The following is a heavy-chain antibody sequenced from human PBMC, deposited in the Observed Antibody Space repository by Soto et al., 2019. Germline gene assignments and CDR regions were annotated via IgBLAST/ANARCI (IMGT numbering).Heavy chain of an antibody. CDR2: IIPIFGIK. Sequence: QMQLVQSGAEVKERGSSVKISCKTSGGTFNTYALTWVRQAPGQGLEWIGGIIPIFGIKNVAQRFQGRVTINADESLTTAYMEMTSLRSDDTAGYYCAKEVGDHWGQGTLVTVSS. CDR1: GGTFNTYA. J-gene: IGHJ4*02. D-gene: IGHD1-26*01. CDR3: AKEVGDH. V-gene: IGHV1-69*01.